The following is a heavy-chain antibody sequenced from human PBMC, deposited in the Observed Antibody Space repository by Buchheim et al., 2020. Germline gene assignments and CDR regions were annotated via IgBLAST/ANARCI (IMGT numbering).Heavy chain of an antibody. Sequence: QVQLVESGGGVVQPGRSLRLSCAASGFTFSSYGMHWVRQAPGKGLEWVAAISYDGSNKYYADSVKGRFTISRDNSKNTLDLQMNSLRAEDTAVYYCAKFSRELLQLPDYWGQGTL. CDR1: GFTFSSYG. J-gene: IGHJ4*02. CDR2: ISYDGSNK. CDR3: AKFSRELLQLPDY. V-gene: IGHV3-30*18. D-gene: IGHD1-26*01.